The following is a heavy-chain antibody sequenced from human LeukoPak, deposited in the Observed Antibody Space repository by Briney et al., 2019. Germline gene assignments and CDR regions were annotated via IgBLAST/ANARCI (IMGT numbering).Heavy chain of an antibody. D-gene: IGHD2-2*01. V-gene: IGHV1-69*13. Sequence: SVKVSCKASGGSFSSNAISWVRQAPGQGLEWMGGIIPIIGTANYAQKFHGRVTITADESTTTAYMELSSLTSEDTAVYYCARTAAAIYYYYMDVWGKGTTVTVSS. J-gene: IGHJ6*03. CDR1: GGSFSSNA. CDR2: IIPIIGTA. CDR3: ARTAAAIYYYYMDV.